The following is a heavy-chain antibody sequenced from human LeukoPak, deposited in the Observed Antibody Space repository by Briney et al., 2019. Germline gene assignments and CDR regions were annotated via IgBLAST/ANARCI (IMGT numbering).Heavy chain of an antibody. V-gene: IGHV1-69*13. D-gene: IGHD4-17*01. CDR3: ASHPNYGDYAVNGMDV. J-gene: IGHJ6*02. Sequence: ASVKVSCKASGGTFSSYAISWVRQAPGQGLEWMGGIIPIFGTANYAQKFQGRVTITADESTSTAYMELSSLRSEDTAVYYCASHPNYGDYAVNGMDVWGQGTTVTVSS. CDR2: IIPIFGTA. CDR1: GGTFSSYA.